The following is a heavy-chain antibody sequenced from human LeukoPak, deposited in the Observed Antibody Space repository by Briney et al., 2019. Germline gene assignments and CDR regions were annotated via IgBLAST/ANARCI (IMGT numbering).Heavy chain of an antibody. CDR2: IYHSGST. CDR3: ARVAVNYDSSGYYFIAGAFDI. J-gene: IGHJ3*02. Sequence: SETLSLTCTVSGGSISSGGYYWSWIRQHPGKGLEWIGYIYHSGSTYYNPSLKSRVTISVDRSKNQFSLKLSSVTAADTAVYYCARVAVNYDSSGYYFIAGAFDIWGQGTMVTVSS. V-gene: IGHV4-30-2*01. D-gene: IGHD3-22*01. CDR1: GGSISSGGYY.